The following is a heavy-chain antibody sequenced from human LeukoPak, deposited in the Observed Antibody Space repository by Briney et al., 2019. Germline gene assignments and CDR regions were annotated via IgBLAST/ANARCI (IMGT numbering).Heavy chain of an antibody. D-gene: IGHD3-10*01. Sequence: ASVKVSCKASGYIFTSYGISWVRQAPGQGLEWMGWISAYNGNTNYAQKLQGRVTMTTDTSTSTAYMELRSLRSDDTAVYYCARDGGNLLWFGELLPYPHYWGQGTLVTVSS. CDR2: ISAYNGNT. J-gene: IGHJ4*02. CDR3: ARDGGNLLWFGELLPYPHY. V-gene: IGHV1-18*01. CDR1: GYIFTSYG.